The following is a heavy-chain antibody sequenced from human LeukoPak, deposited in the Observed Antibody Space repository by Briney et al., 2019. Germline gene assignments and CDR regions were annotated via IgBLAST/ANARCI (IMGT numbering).Heavy chain of an antibody. J-gene: IGHJ4*02. Sequence: SGTLSLTCAVSGGSISSSNWWSWVRQPPGKGLEWIGEIYHSGSTNYNPSLKSRVTVSVDKSKNQFSLKLSSVTAADTAVYYCARAYCSSTSCYAGVDYWGQGTLVTVSS. V-gene: IGHV4-4*02. CDR3: ARAYCSSTSCYAGVDY. D-gene: IGHD2-2*01. CDR1: GGSISSSNW. CDR2: IYHSGST.